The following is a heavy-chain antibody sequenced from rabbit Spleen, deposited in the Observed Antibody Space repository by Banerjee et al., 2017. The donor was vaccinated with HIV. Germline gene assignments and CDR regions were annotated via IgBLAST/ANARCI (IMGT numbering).Heavy chain of an antibody. V-gene: IGHV1S45*01. CDR1: GFSFSGNYL. D-gene: IGHD5-1*01. Sequence: QEQLVESGGGLVKLQGSLTLTCKASGFSFSGNYLISWVRQAPGKGLEWIACIYVGSGGGTKYATWAKGRFTISKTSSTTVTLQMTSLTVADTATYFCARAGEGGDGYLNLWGPGTLVTVS. CDR3: ARAGEGGDGYLNL. CDR2: IYVGSGGGT. J-gene: IGHJ4*01.